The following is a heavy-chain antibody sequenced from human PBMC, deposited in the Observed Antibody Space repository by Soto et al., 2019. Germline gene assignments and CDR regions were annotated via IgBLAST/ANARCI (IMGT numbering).Heavy chain of an antibody. D-gene: IGHD3-9*01. V-gene: IGHV3-23*01. CDR1: GFSFSNSA. CDR3: AQIRLAPIGYSYAYMDV. J-gene: IGHJ6*03. Sequence: EVQLLEAGGGLGQPGGSLRLSCVASGFSFSNSAMSWVRQAPGRGLEWVATLGGSVHTTYYADSVKGRFAISRDKSKEMLSLQRNSVRAEDTATYYSAQIRLAPIGYSYAYMDVWGTGQTVNVSS. CDR2: LGGSVHTT.